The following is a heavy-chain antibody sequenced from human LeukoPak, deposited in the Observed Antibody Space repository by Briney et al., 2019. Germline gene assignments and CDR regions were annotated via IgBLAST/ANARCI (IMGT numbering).Heavy chain of an antibody. CDR2: ISAYNGNT. CDR3: ARGGNIVVVPAANYYFDY. V-gene: IGHV1-18*01. J-gene: IGHJ4*02. Sequence: ASVKVSCKASGYTFTSYGISWVRQAPGPGLEWMGWISAYNGNTNYAQKLQGRVTMTTGTSTSTAYMELRSLRSDDTAVYYCARGGNIVVVPAANYYFDYWGQGTLVTVSS. CDR1: GYTFTSYG. D-gene: IGHD2-2*01.